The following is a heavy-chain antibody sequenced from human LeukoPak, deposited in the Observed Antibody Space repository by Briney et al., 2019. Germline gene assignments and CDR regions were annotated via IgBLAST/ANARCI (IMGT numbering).Heavy chain of an antibody. CDR2: IYTSGST. Sequence: SETLSLTCTVSGGSISSYYWSWIRQPAGKGLEWIGRIYTSGSTNYNPSLKSRVTMSVDTSRNQISLKVSSVTAADTAVYYCARAEVLPDYYDTSGAFEYWGQGTLVTVSS. CDR1: GGSISSYY. J-gene: IGHJ4*02. V-gene: IGHV4-4*07. D-gene: IGHD3-22*01. CDR3: ARAEVLPDYYDTSGAFEY.